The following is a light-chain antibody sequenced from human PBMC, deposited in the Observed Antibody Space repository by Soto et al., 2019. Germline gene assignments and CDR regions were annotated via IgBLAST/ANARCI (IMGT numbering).Light chain of an antibody. CDR3: QQFGGSPPRFT. CDR2: GTS. V-gene: IGKV3-20*01. J-gene: IGKJ3*01. Sequence: IVLTQSPGTLSLSPGERTTLTCRASQTITSFYLACYQQKPGQAPRLLIYGTSTKATGIPDRFSGCGSGTDFTHTSRKLEPEDFAVYYCQQFGGSPPRFTFGPGTKVEVK. CDR1: QTITSFY.